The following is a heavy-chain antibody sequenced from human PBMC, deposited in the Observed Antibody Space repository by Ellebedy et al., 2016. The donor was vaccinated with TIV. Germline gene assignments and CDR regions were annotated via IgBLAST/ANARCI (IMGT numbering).Heavy chain of an antibody. CDR1: GGSISSYY. J-gene: IGHJ4*02. Sequence: MPSETLSLTCTVSGGSISSYYWSWIRQPPGKGLEWIGYIYYSGSTNYNPSLKSRVTISVDTSKNQFSLKLSSVTAADTAVYYCARLEPQASSSFDYWGQGTLVTVSS. CDR2: IYYSGST. D-gene: IGHD6-6*01. CDR3: ARLEPQASSSFDY. V-gene: IGHV4-59*08.